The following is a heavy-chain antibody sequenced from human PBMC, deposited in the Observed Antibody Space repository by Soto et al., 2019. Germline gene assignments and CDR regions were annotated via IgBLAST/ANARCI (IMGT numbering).Heavy chain of an antibody. Sequence: QVQLVQSGAEVKKPGSSVKVSCKASGGTFSSYAISWVRQSPGQGLEWMGGMIPIFGTSNYAQKFQGRVTITADESTSTAYMDLSSLTSEDTAVSYCARVLGISGYDPPQGMDVWGQGTTVTVSS. CDR1: GGTFSSYA. V-gene: IGHV1-69*12. CDR3: ARVLGISGYDPPQGMDV. CDR2: MIPIFGTS. D-gene: IGHD5-12*01. J-gene: IGHJ6*02.